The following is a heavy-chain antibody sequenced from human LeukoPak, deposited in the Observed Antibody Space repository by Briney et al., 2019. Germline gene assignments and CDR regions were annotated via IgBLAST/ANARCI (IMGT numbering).Heavy chain of an antibody. J-gene: IGHJ3*02. CDR1: GFTFSSCW. D-gene: IGHD4-17*01. V-gene: IGHV3-7*01. Sequence: GGSLRLSCAASGFTFSSCWMSWVRQAPGKGLEWVANIKQDGSEKYYVDSVKGRFTISRDNAKNSLYLQMNSLRAEDTAVYYCAREATVTTDVDAFDIWGQGTMVTVSS. CDR3: AREATVTTDVDAFDI. CDR2: IKQDGSEK.